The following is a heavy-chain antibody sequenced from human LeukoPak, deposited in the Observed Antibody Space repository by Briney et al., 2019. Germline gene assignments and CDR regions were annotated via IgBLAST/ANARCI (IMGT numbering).Heavy chain of an antibody. CDR3: ARGTPTRGIYYFDY. J-gene: IGHJ4*02. CDR2: IRNKANNFAT. D-gene: IGHD2/OR15-2a*01. CDR1: RFAFSSYA. Sequence: PGGSLRLSCAASRFAFSSYAMSWVRQSSGKGLEWIGRIRNKANNFATTYAASMEGRFTISRDDSKNTAYLQMSSLKTEDTAVYYCARGTPTRGIYYFDYWGQGTLVTVSS. V-gene: IGHV3-73*01.